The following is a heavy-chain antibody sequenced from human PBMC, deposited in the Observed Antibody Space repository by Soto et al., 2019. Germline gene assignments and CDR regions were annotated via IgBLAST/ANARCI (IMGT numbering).Heavy chain of an antibody. Sequence: PSETLSLTCTVSGASLSSGYYYWGWIRQPPGKGLEWIGSIHYSESSYFYPSLQSRVTISLDTSQNQISLNLSSVTGADTAVYYCARSRGTRKRNAFDIWGQGKMVT. J-gene: IGHJ3*02. V-gene: IGHV4-39*01. CDR3: ARSRGTRKRNAFDI. CDR1: GASLSSGYYY. D-gene: IGHD1-1*01. CDR2: IHYSESS.